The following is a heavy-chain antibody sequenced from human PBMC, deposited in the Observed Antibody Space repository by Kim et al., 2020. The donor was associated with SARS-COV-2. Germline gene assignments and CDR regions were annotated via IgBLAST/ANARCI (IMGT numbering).Heavy chain of an antibody. D-gene: IGHD6-19*01. V-gene: IGHV3-53*01. CDR1: GFTVSSNY. CDR2: IYSGGST. Sequence: GGSLRLSCAASGFTVSSNYMSWVRQAPGKGLEWVSVIYSGGSTYYADSVKGRFTISRDNSKNTLYLQMNSLRAEDTAVYYCARVGYSSGWTFDYWGQGTLVTVSS. J-gene: IGHJ4*02. CDR3: ARVGYSSGWTFDY.